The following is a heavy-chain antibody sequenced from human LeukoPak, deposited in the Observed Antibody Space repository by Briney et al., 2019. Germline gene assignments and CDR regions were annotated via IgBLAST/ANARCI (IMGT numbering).Heavy chain of an antibody. CDR1: GGSIGSYY. CDR3: ARQPIAVAGQYYFDY. Sequence: SETLSLTCTVSGGSIGSYYWSWIRQPPGKGLEWIGYIYYSGSTNYNPSLKSRVTISVDTSKNQFSLKLSSVTAADTAVYYCARQPIAVAGQYYFDYWGQGTLVTVSS. CDR2: IYYSGST. V-gene: IGHV4-59*08. J-gene: IGHJ4*02. D-gene: IGHD6-19*01.